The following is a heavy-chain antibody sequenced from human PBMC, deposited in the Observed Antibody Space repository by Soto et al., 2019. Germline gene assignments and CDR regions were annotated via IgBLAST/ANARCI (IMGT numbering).Heavy chain of an antibody. CDR1: GYTFTSYA. CDR2: INAGNGNT. J-gene: IGHJ4*02. Sequence: ASVKVSCKASGYTFTSYAMHWVRQAPGQRLEWMGWINAGNGNTKYSQKFQGRVTMTRDTSTSTVYMELSSLRSEDTAVYYCARVPPNYEAPDYWGQGTLVTVSS. V-gene: IGHV1-3*01. D-gene: IGHD3-22*01. CDR3: ARVPPNYEAPDY.